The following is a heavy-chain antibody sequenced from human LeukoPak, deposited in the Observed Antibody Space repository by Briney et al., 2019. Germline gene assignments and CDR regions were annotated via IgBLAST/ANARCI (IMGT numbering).Heavy chain of an antibody. Sequence: PSETLSLTCTVSGGSISSGDYYWSWIRQPPGKGLEWIGYIYYSGSTYYNPSLKGRVTISVDTSKNQFSLKLSSVTAADTAVYYCARDRDSGSYWDYYYYGMDVWGQGTTVTVSS. CDR3: ARDRDSGSYWDYYYYGMDV. D-gene: IGHD1-26*01. CDR2: IYYSGST. V-gene: IGHV4-30-4*01. J-gene: IGHJ6*02. CDR1: GGSISSGDYY.